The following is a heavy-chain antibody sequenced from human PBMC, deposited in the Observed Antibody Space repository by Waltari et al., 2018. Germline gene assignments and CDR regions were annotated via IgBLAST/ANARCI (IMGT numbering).Heavy chain of an antibody. J-gene: IGHJ4*02. CDR2: MRDKANSYAT. D-gene: IGHD6-19*01. CDR3: SIGSGGAFDH. Sequence: EVQLLESGGGLVQPGGSLKLSCAASGFRSCGSAAHWARQASGKGLEGVGRMRDKANSYATAYAASVEGRFTISRDDSKNTAYLQMNSLKTEDTAVYYCSIGSGGAFDHWGQGTLITVSS. CDR1: GFRSCGSA. V-gene: IGHV3-73*02.